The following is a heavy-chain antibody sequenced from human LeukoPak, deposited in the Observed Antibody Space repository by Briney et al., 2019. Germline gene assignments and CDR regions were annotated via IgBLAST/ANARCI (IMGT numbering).Heavy chain of an antibody. D-gene: IGHD6-19*01. Sequence: GGSLRLSCGLSGFLFRTFEMTWVRQAPGKGLEWLSSIYAWGTTINYEDSVRGRVKISRDNANGSLFLHMNSVQFEDTGIYYCARPIMRDSGWSFYFYSWGQGTLVTVSS. V-gene: IGHV3-48*03. CDR1: GFLFRTFE. CDR3: ARPIMRDSGWSFYFYS. J-gene: IGHJ4*02. CDR2: IYAWGTTI.